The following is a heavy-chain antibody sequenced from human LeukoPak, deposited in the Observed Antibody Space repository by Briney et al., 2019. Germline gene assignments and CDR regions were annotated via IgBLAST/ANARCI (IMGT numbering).Heavy chain of an antibody. V-gene: IGHV3-9*01. CDR1: GFTFDDYA. Sequence: PGGSLRLSCAASGFTFDDYAMHWVRQAPGKGLEWVSGISWNSGSIGYADSVKGRFTISRDNAKNSLYLQMNSLRAEDTALYYCAKDVHPLVRELEGNAFDIWGQGTMVTVSS. J-gene: IGHJ3*02. CDR2: ISWNSGSI. CDR3: AKDVHPLVRELEGNAFDI. D-gene: IGHD1-26*01.